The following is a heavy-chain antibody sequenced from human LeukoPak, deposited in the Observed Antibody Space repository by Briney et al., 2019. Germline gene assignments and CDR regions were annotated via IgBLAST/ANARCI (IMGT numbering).Heavy chain of an antibody. J-gene: IGHJ6*02. Sequence: PSGTLSLTCAVSGGSISSSNWWSWVRQPPGKGLEWIGEIYHSGSTNYNPSLKSRVTISVDKSKNQFSLKLSSVTAADTAVYYCERAPRGIVVVPAALRAGMDVWGQGTTVTVSS. V-gene: IGHV4-4*02. D-gene: IGHD2-2*01. CDR1: GGSISSSNW. CDR3: ERAPRGIVVVPAALRAGMDV. CDR2: IYHSGST.